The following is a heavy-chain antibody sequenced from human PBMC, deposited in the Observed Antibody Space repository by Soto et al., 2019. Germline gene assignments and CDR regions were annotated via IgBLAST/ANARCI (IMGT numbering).Heavy chain of an antibody. V-gene: IGHV4-30-4*01. Sequence: LSLTCTVSGGSISSGDYYWSWIRQPPGKGLEWIGYIYYSGSTCYNPSLKSRVTISVDTSKNQFSLKLSSVTAADTAVYYCAREGGATVTTPSDYYYGMDVWGQGTTVTVSS. CDR1: GGSISSGDYY. D-gene: IGHD4-17*01. CDR3: AREGGATVTTPSDYYYGMDV. J-gene: IGHJ6*02. CDR2: IYYSGST.